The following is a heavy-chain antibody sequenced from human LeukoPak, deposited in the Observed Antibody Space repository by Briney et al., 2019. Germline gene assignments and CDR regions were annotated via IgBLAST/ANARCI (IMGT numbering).Heavy chain of an antibody. CDR3: ARLAPGNYDILTGDPKVVFDY. V-gene: IGHV4-59*01. J-gene: IGHJ4*02. CDR2: VHSSGST. D-gene: IGHD3-9*01. CDR1: GGSISSFF. Sequence: SETLSLTCTVSGGSISSFFWSWIRQPPGKGLEWIGYVHSSGSTKYNPSLKSRLIISVDMSKNQFSLKLRSASVADTAVYYCARLAPGNYDILTGDPKVVFDYWGQGALVTVSS.